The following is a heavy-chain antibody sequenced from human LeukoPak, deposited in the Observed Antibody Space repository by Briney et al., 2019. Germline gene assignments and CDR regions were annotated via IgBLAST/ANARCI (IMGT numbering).Heavy chain of an antibody. D-gene: IGHD5-18*01. CDR3: ARGRGYSYGPDVY. V-gene: IGHV4-4*07. J-gene: IGHJ4*02. Sequence: PSGTLSLTCTVSGGSINNYYWSWIRQPAGKGLEWIGRIYTSGSTNYSPSLQSRVTMSVDTSKNQFSLKLNSVTAADTAVYYCARGRGYSYGPDVYWGQGTLVTVSS. CDR2: IYTSGST. CDR1: GGSINNYY.